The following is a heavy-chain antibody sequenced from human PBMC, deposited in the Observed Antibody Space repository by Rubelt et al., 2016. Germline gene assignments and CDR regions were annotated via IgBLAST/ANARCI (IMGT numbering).Heavy chain of an antibody. CDR3: ARHDTDGRSNNWFDP. D-gene: IGHD5-18*01. J-gene: IGHJ5*02. V-gene: IGHV4-34*02. CDR1: GGSFSGYY. Sequence: QLQQGGARILKPSETLSLTCAVYGGSFSGYYWSWIRQPPGKGLEWIGYMYSSGITNYNPSLKSRVTISLDTSKNQFSLKRSSVTAADTAVYYCARHDTDGRSNNWFDPWGQGTLVTVSS. CDR2: MYSSGIT.